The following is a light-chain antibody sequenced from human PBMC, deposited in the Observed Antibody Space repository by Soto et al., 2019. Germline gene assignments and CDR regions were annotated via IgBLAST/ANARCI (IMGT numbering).Light chain of an antibody. J-gene: IGKJ1*01. Sequence: EIVLTQSPGTLSLSPGERATLSCRASQSVSSSYLAWYQQKPGQAPRLLIYGASSRATGIPDRFSGSGSGTDFTLTISRLEPEDFALYYCQQYGSSGTFGHGTKV. V-gene: IGKV3-20*01. CDR1: QSVSSSY. CDR3: QQYGSSGT. CDR2: GAS.